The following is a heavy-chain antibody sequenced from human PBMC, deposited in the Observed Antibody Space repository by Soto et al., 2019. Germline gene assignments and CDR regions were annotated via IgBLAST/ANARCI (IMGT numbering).Heavy chain of an antibody. D-gene: IGHD6-6*01. CDR1: GGTFSSYA. CDR2: IIPIFGTA. V-gene: IGHV1-69*14. J-gene: IGHJ6*02. CDR3: ASPASPLSYPNVTYV. Sequence: QVQLVQSGAEVKKPGSSVKVSCKASGGTFSSYAISWVRQAPGQGLEWMGGIIPIFGTANYAQKFQGRVTITADKSTTTTYMTLRTLRSEITAVYYCASPASPLSYPNVTYVWVEGPKGT.